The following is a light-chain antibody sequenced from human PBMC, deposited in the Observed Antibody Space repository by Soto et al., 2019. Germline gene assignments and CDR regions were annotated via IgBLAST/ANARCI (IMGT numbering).Light chain of an antibody. V-gene: IGLV1-40*01. CDR1: SSNIGAGYG. J-gene: IGLJ3*02. CDR2: VNS. Sequence: QSVLTQPPSVSGAPGQRVTISCTGSSSNIGAGYGVHWYQQLPGTAPKLLIYVNSNRPSGVPDRFSGSKSGTSASLAITGLRSEDEADYYCQSYDSSLSGWVFGGGTKVTVL. CDR3: QSYDSSLSGWV.